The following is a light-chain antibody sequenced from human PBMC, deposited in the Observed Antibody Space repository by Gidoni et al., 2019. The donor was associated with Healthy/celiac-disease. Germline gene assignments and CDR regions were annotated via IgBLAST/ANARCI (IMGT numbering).Light chain of an antibody. CDR2: EGS. CDR1: SSDVGSYNL. CDR3: CSYAGSSTFWV. J-gene: IGLJ3*02. Sequence: QSALTQPASVSGSPGQSITISCTGTSSDVGSYNLVPWYQQPPGKAPQLMIYEGSKRPSGVSNRFSGSKSGNTASLTISGLQAEDEADYYCCSYAGSSTFWVFGGGTKLTVL. V-gene: IGLV2-23*01.